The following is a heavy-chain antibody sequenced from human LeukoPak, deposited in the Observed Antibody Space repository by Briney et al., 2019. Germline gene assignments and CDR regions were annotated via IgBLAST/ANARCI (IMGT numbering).Heavy chain of an antibody. CDR3: ASQGACSSLLDY. Sequence: SETLSLTCTVSGGSISSGGYYWSWIRQPPGKGLEWIGYIYHSGSTYYNPSLKSRVTISVDRSKNQFSLKLSSVTAADTAVYYCASQGACSSLLDYWGQGTLVTVSS. J-gene: IGHJ4*02. D-gene: IGHD6-13*01. CDR1: GGSISSGGYY. CDR2: IYHSGST. V-gene: IGHV4-30-2*01.